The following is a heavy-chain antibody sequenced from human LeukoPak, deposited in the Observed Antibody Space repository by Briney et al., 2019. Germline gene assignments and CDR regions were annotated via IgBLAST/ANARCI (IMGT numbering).Heavy chain of an antibody. V-gene: IGHV1-69*01. Sequence: GASVKVSCKASEGTFSSYAISWVRQAPGQGLEWMGGIIPIFGTANYAQKFQGRVTITADESTSTAYMELSSLRSEDTAVYYCAREVRFLEWPVNWFDPWGQGTLVTVSS. CDR1: EGTFSSYA. CDR2: IIPIFGTA. J-gene: IGHJ5*02. D-gene: IGHD3-3*01. CDR3: AREVRFLEWPVNWFDP.